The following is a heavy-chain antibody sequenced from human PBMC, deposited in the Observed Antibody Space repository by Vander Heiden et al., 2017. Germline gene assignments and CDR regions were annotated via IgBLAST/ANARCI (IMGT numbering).Heavy chain of an antibody. CDR3: ARGRNGGSYYGQNWFDP. D-gene: IGHD1-26*01. Sequence: QVQLHESGPRLVRPSETLSLTCTVSGGSISNSYWSWLRQPAGKGLEWIGRIYSSGNTNYNASLKSRVTMSVDMSKNQFSLKLNAVTAADTAMYYCARGRNGGSYYGQNWFDPWGQGTLVTVSS. CDR1: GGSISNSY. J-gene: IGHJ5*02. CDR2: IYSSGNT. V-gene: IGHV4-4*07.